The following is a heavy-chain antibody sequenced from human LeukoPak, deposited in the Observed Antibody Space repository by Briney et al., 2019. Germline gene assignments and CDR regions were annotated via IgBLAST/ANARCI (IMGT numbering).Heavy chain of an antibody. CDR3: VRTEVSSGSEDY. Sequence: PSETLSLTCAVSGYSISSGYYWGWIRQPPGKGLEWIGNIYHSGSTYYNPSLKSRVTISLDTSKNQFSLKLSSVTAADTAVYYCVRTEVSSGSEDYWGQGTLVTVSS. D-gene: IGHD6-19*01. V-gene: IGHV4-38-2*01. J-gene: IGHJ4*02. CDR1: GYSISSGYY. CDR2: IYHSGST.